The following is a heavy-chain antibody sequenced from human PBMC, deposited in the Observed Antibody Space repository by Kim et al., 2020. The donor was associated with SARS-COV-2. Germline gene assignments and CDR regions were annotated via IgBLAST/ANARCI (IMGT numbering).Heavy chain of an antibody. CDR3: AKQLATRLNHFDY. J-gene: IGHJ4*02. CDR2: IGLTT. Sequence: GGSLRLSCAASGFTFSSFAMTWVRQAPGKGLEWVSTIGLTTHYADSVRGRFTISRDNSKNTLDLQMSSLRAEDTAVYYCAKQLATRLNHFDYWGQGTLVT. D-gene: IGHD6-6*01. CDR1: GFTFSSFA. V-gene: IGHV3-23*01.